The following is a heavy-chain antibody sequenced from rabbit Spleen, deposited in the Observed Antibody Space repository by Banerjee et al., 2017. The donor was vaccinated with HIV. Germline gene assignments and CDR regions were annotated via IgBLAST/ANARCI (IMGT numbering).Heavy chain of an antibody. CDR2: IDTGSSGFT. CDR1: GVSFTSNYY. D-gene: IGHD4-2*01. V-gene: IGHV1S40*01. Sequence: QSLEESGGDLVKPGASLTLTCTASGVSFTSNYYMCWVRQAPGKGLEWIACIDTGSSGFTYFASWAKGRFTISKTSSTTVTLQVTSLTTADTATYFCARDVGIDVYRFSLWGQGTLVTVS. CDR3: ARDVGIDVYRFSL. J-gene: IGHJ4*01.